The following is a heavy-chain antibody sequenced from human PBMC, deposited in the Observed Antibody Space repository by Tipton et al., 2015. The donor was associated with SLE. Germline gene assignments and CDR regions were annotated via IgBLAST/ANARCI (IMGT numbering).Heavy chain of an antibody. CDR3: AKDQALPAYFFDF. CDR2: IYRSGTA. CDR1: SYSIYNGFY. J-gene: IGHJ4*02. V-gene: IGHV4-38-2*01. D-gene: IGHD2-2*01. Sequence: LRLSCSVSSYSIYNGFYWGWIRQSPGKGLEWIGSIYRSGTAYYNPSLKSRVTMSVDTSKNQFSLKLTSVTAADTAVYYCAKDQALPAYFFDFWAQGTLVTVSS.